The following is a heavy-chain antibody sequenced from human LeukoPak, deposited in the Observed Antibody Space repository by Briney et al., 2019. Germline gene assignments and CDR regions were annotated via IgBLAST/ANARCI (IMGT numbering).Heavy chain of an antibody. CDR1: GFTFSSYW. CDR2: IYSGGST. Sequence: GGSLRLSCAASGFTFSSYWMSWVRQAPGKGLEWVSVIYSGGSTYYADSVKGRFTISRDNSKNTLYLQMNSLRAEDTAVYYCARGRLYWGQGTLVTVSS. CDR3: ARGRLY. J-gene: IGHJ4*02. D-gene: IGHD6-6*01. V-gene: IGHV3-53*01.